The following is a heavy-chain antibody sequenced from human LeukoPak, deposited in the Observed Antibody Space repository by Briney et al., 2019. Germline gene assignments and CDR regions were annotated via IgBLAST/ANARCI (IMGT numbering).Heavy chain of an antibody. Sequence: PSETLSLTCTVSGGSISSYYWSWIRQPPGKGLEWIGYIYYSGSTNYNPSLKRRVTISVDTSKNKFSLKLSSVTAADTAVYYCARGGTYGDYRWFDPWGQGTLVTVSS. CDR3: ARGGTYGDYRWFDP. D-gene: IGHD4-17*01. V-gene: IGHV4-59*01. J-gene: IGHJ5*02. CDR1: GGSISSYY. CDR2: IYYSGST.